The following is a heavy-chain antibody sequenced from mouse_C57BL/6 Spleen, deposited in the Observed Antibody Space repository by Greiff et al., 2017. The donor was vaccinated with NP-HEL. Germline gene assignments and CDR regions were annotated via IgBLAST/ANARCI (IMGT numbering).Heavy chain of an antibody. D-gene: IGHD2-3*01. Sequence: EVHLVESGGDLVKPGGSLKLSCAASGFTFSSYGMSWVRQTPDKRLEWVATISSGGSYTYYPDSVKGRFTISRDNAKNTLYLQMSSLKSEDTAMYYCARHDGYAAWFAYWGQGTLVTVSA. CDR1: GFTFSSYG. CDR3: ARHDGYAAWFAY. V-gene: IGHV5-6*01. CDR2: ISSGGSYT. J-gene: IGHJ3*01.